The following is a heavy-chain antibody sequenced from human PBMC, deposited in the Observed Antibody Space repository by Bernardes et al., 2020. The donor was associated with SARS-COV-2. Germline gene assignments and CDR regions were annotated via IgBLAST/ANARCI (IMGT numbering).Heavy chain of an antibody. CDR3: ARYTRSTWD. V-gene: IGHV4-59*01. CDR2: IYYTGST. J-gene: IGHJ4*02. Sequence: SETLSLTCTVSGYSISDSYWSWIRQPPGKGLEWIGFIYYTGSTNYNPSLKNRVTISIDTSRNQFSLKLTSLTAADAAMYYCARYTRSTWDWGQGILVSVSS. D-gene: IGHD1-20*01. CDR1: GYSISDSY.